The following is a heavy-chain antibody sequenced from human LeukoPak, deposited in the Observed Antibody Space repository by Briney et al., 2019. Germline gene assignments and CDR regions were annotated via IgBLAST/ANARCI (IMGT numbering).Heavy chain of an antibody. CDR1: GYTFTSYG. J-gene: IGHJ4*02. V-gene: IGHV1-18*04. CDR2: ISAYNGNT. D-gene: IGHD6-19*01. Sequence: ASVKVSCKASGYTFTSYGISWVRQAPGQGLEWMGWISAYNGNTNYAQKLQGRVTMTTDTFTSTAYMELRSLRSDDTAVYYCARDGEHSSGWPLFDYWGQGTLVTVSS. CDR3: ARDGEHSSGWPLFDY.